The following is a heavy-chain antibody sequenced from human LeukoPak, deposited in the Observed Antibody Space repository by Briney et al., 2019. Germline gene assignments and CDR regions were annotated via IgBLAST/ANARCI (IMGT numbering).Heavy chain of an antibody. CDR1: GFTFSSYG. V-gene: IGHV3-30*03. CDR2: ISYDGSNK. CDR3: ARDDYGDSGPLFDY. D-gene: IGHD4-17*01. J-gene: IGHJ4*02. Sequence: GGSLRLSCAASGFTFSSYGMHWVRQAPGKGLEWVAVISYDGSNKYYADSVKGRFTISRDNSKNTLYLQMNSLRAEDTAVYYCARDDYGDSGPLFDYWGQGTLVTVSS.